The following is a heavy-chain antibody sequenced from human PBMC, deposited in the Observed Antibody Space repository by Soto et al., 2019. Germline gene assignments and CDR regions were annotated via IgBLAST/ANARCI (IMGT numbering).Heavy chain of an antibody. Sequence: RGSLRLSCAASGFTFSSYAMSWVRQAPGKGLEWVSAISGSGGSTYYADSVKGRFTISRDNSKNTLYLQMNSLRAEDTAVYCCAKTPVRFLEWLFEYFQHWGQGTLVTVSS. CDR1: GFTFSSYA. J-gene: IGHJ1*01. CDR2: ISGSGGST. V-gene: IGHV3-23*01. D-gene: IGHD3-3*01. CDR3: AKTPVRFLEWLFEYFQH.